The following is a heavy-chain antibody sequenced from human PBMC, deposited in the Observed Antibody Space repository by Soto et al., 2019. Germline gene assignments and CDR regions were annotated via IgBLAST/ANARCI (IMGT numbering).Heavy chain of an antibody. CDR2: IIPIFGTA. Sequence: AASVKVSCKASGGTFSSYAISWVRQAPGQGLEWMGGIIPIFGTANYAQKFQGRVTITADESTSTAYMELSSLRSEDTAVYYCARVTGGYYYYYGMDVWGQGTTVTVSS. V-gene: IGHV1-69*13. CDR3: ARVTGGYYYYYGMDV. CDR1: GGTFSSYA. D-gene: IGHD2-15*01. J-gene: IGHJ6*02.